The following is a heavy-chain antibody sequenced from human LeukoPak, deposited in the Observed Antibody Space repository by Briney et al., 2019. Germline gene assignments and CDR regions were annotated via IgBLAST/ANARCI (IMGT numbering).Heavy chain of an antibody. Sequence: PSETLSLTCTVSGGSISSYYWSLIRQPPGKGLGWVGYIYYSGSTNYNPSLKSRVPISVDTSKNQFPLKLSSVTAAATAVYYCARMLTSSSLPIDYWGQGTLVTVSS. CDR3: ARMLTSSSLPIDY. CDR1: GGSISSYY. V-gene: IGHV4-59*01. J-gene: IGHJ4*02. D-gene: IGHD6-6*01. CDR2: IYYSGST.